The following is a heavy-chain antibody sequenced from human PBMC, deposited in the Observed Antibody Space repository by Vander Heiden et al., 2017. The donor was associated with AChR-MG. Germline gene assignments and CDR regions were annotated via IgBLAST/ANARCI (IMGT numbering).Heavy chain of an antibody. CDR1: GFTLSSYE. J-gene: IGHJ6*02. CDR2: ISSSGSTI. Sequence: EVQLVESGGGLVQPGGSLRLSCPASGFTLSSYEMNWVRQAPGKGLEWVSYISSSGSTIYYADSVKGRFTISRDNAKNSLYLQMNSLRAEDTAVYYCARAEGETGYYYGMDVWGQGTTVTVSS. V-gene: IGHV3-48*03. CDR3: ARAEGETGYYYGMDV. D-gene: IGHD7-27*01.